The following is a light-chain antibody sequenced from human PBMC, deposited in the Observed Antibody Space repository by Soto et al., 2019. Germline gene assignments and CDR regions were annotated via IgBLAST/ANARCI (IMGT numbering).Light chain of an antibody. Sequence: EIVLTQSPGTLSLSPGEGATLSCRTSQSVSSSYLSWFQQRPGQAPRLLIYGASNRASGIPDRFSGSGSGTDFTLTISSLEPEDFAVYYCQYYGRSPPYTFGQGPKVDIK. J-gene: IGKJ2*01. CDR2: GAS. V-gene: IGKV3-20*01. CDR3: QYYGRSPPYT. CDR1: QSVSSSY.